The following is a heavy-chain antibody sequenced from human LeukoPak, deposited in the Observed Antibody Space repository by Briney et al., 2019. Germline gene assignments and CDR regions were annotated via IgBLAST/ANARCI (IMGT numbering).Heavy chain of an antibody. CDR2: IYPDDSDT. CDR1: GYSFTSYW. Sequence: GESLKISCKGSGYSFTSYWIAWVRQMPGKGLEWMGIIYPDDSDTRYSPSFQGQVTISADKSISTAYLQWSSLKASDTGMYYCARLPYCSGGSCPPVYFDSWGQGTLVTVSS. V-gene: IGHV5-51*01. D-gene: IGHD2-15*01. J-gene: IGHJ4*02. CDR3: ARLPYCSGGSCPPVYFDS.